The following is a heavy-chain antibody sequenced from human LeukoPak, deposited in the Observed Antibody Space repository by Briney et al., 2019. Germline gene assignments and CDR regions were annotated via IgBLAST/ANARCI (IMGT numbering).Heavy chain of an antibody. Sequence: GGSLRLSCAASGFTFSSYSMNWVRQAPGKGLEWVSSISSSSTYIYQADSVKGRFTISRDNAKNSLYLQMNSLRAEDTAVYYCAELGITMIGGVWGKGTTVTISS. CDR1: GFTFSSYS. V-gene: IGHV3-21*01. D-gene: IGHD3-10*02. CDR3: AELGITMIGGV. J-gene: IGHJ6*04. CDR2: ISSSSTYI.